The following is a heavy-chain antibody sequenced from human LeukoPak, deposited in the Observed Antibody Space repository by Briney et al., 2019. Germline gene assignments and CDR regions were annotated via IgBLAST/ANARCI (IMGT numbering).Heavy chain of an antibody. CDR1: GYTFTSYG. V-gene: IGHV1-18*01. Sequence: GASVKVPCKASGYTFTSYGISWVRQAPGQGLEWMGWISAYTGNTNYAQKLQGRVTMTTDTATSTAYMELRSLRSDDTAVYYCARDLYSSSCYGWFGNDSSVWDYFDYWGQGTLVTVSS. J-gene: IGHJ4*02. D-gene: IGHD6-13*01. CDR2: ISAYTGNT. CDR3: ARDLYSSSCYGWFGNDSSVWDYFDY.